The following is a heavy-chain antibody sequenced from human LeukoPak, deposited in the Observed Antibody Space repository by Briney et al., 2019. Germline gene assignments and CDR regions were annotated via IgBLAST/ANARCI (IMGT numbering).Heavy chain of an antibody. CDR2: ISWNSGSI. Sequence: PGGSLRLSCAASGFTFDDYAMHWVRQAPGKGLEWVSGISWNSGSIGYADSVKGRFTISRDNAKNSVYLQMNSLRAEDTAVYYCARKIYGSENYIDYWGQGTLVTVSS. J-gene: IGHJ4*02. V-gene: IGHV3-9*01. CDR1: GFTFDDYA. D-gene: IGHD3-10*01. CDR3: ARKIYGSENYIDY.